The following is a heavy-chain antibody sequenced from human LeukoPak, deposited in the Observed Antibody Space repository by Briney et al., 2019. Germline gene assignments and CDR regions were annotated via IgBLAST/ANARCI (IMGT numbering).Heavy chain of an antibody. CDR2: INTNGRT. J-gene: IGHJ5*02. CDR3: ARDGGINNWFDT. CDR1: GGSIRDYQ. D-gene: IGHD1-14*01. Sequence: SETLSLTCAVSGGSIRDYQWSWIRQPPGKGLEWIGHINTNGRTDYNPSLRSRLTFSVDTSRDQFSLKLSSVTAADTAMYYCARDGGINNWFDTWGQGTLVTVSS. V-gene: IGHV4-4*09.